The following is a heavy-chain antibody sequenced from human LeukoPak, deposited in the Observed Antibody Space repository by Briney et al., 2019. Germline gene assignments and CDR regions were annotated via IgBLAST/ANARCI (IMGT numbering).Heavy chain of an antibody. V-gene: IGHV1-3*01. D-gene: IGHD6-19*01. CDR1: GYTFTSYA. Sequence: ASVKVSCKASGYTFTSYAMHWVRQAPGQRLEWMGWINAGNGNTKYSQKFQGRVTITRNTSISTAYMELSSLRSEDTAVYYCARGPYSSGWYENDAFDIWGQGTMVTVSS. CDR3: ARGPYSSGWYENDAFDI. CDR2: INAGNGNT. J-gene: IGHJ3*02.